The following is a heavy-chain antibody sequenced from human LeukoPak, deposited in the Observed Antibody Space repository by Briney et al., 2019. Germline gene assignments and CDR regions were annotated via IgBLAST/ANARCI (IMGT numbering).Heavy chain of an antibody. V-gene: IGHV3-21*01. CDR1: GFTFSSYS. D-gene: IGHD6-13*01. CDR2: ISSSSSYI. CDR3: ARDAVWAAAGISY. J-gene: IGHJ4*02. Sequence: GGSLRLSCAASGFTFSSYSTNWVRQAPGKGLEWVSSISSSSSYIYYADSVKGRFTISRDNAKNSLYLQMNSLRAEDTAVYYCARDAVWAAAGISYWGQGTLVTVSS.